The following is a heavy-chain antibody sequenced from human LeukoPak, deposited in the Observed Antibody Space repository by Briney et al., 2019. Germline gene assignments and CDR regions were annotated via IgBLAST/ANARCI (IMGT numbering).Heavy chain of an antibody. V-gene: IGHV3-48*01. Sequence: SGGSLRLSCAASGFTFSSYSMNWVRQAPGKGLEWVSYISSSSSSTIYYADSVKGRFTISRDNAKNSLYLQMNSLRAEDTAVYYCARVGRYSDAFDIRGQGTMVTVSS. CDR2: ISSSSSSTI. CDR1: GFTFSSYS. CDR3: ARVGRYSDAFDI. J-gene: IGHJ3*02. D-gene: IGHD2-15*01.